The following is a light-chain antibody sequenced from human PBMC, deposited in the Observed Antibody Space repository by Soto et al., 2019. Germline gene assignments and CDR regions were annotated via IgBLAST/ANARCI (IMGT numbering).Light chain of an antibody. CDR3: PQYTSYLWT. V-gene: IGKV1-5*03. CDR2: KAS. J-gene: IGKJ1*01. Sequence: DIQMTQSPSTLSASVGDRVTITCRPSQSISSWLSWYQQKPGKAPKLLIYKASSLESGVPSRFSGSGYVTDFNLIIRSLQHDDVANYYRPQYTSYLWTFGQWTKVEIK. CDR1: QSISSW.